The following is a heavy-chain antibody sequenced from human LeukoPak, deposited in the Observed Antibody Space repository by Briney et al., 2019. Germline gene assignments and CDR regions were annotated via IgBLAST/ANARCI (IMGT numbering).Heavy chain of an antibody. V-gene: IGHV4-4*02. Sequence: SETLSLTCAVSGGSISSSNWWSWVRQPPGKGPEWIGEIYHSGSTNYNPSLKSRVTISVDKSKNQFSLKLSSVTAADTAVYYCARDLGVGDSSFDYWGQGTLVTVSS. CDR3: ARDLGVGDSSFDY. D-gene: IGHD2-21*02. J-gene: IGHJ4*02. CDR1: GGSISSSNW. CDR2: IYHSGST.